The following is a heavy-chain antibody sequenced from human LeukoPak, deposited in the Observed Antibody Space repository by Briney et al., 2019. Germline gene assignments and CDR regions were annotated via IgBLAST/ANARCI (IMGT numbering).Heavy chain of an antibody. CDR3: ARDDCTGGGCYSDFDY. Sequence: KPGGSLRLFCAASGFPFSRYSMNWVPQAPGKGLEWVSSISSSSNYIYYADSVKGRFTISRDNAKNSLYLQMNSLRAEDTAVYYCARDDCTGGGCYSDFDYWGHGTLVTVSS. D-gene: IGHD2-15*01. V-gene: IGHV3-21*01. CDR1: GFPFSRYS. CDR2: ISSSSNYI. J-gene: IGHJ4*01.